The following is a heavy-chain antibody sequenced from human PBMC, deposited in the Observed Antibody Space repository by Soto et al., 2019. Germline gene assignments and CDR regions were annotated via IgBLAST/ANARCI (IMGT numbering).Heavy chain of an antibody. Sequence: GGSLRLSCAASGFTFSSYAMSWVRQAPGKGLEWVSAISGSGGSTYYADSVKGRFTISRDNSKNTLYLQMNSLRAEDTAVYYCAKDVDCSSTSCYRFFDYWGQGTLVTVSS. D-gene: IGHD2-2*01. J-gene: IGHJ4*02. CDR3: AKDVDCSSTSCYRFFDY. CDR2: ISGSGGST. V-gene: IGHV3-23*01. CDR1: GFTFSSYA.